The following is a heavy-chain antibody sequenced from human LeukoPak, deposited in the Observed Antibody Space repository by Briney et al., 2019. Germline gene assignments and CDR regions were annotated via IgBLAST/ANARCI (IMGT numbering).Heavy chain of an antibody. Sequence: GASVEVSCKASGYTFTGYYMHWVRQAPGKGLEWMGGFDPEDGETIYAQKFQGRVTMTEDTSTDTAYMELSSLRSEDTAVYYRATGPSGWYHSAAFDIWGQGTMVTVSS. V-gene: IGHV1-24*01. CDR3: ATGPSGWYHSAAFDI. D-gene: IGHD6-19*01. CDR1: GYTFTGYY. CDR2: FDPEDGET. J-gene: IGHJ3*02.